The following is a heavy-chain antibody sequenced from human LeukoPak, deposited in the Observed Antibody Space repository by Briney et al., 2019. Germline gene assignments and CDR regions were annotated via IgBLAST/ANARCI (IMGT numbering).Heavy chain of an antibody. D-gene: IGHD1-26*01. CDR2: IYSTSTYI. CDR1: RFTLSTYS. Sequence: GGALRLSCADSRFTLSTYSMNWVRQAPGKGVEWVSSIYSTSTYIYYADSVKGRFTISRDNAKNSLYLQMDSLRAEDTAVYYCARDSLVGSTTPVFDYWGQGTLVTVSS. CDR3: ARDSLVGSTTPVFDY. J-gene: IGHJ4*02. V-gene: IGHV3-21*04.